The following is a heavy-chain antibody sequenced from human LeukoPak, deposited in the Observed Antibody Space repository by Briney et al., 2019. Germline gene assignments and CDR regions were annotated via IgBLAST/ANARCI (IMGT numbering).Heavy chain of an antibody. J-gene: IGHJ5*02. CDR2: ISYSDDDT. CDR3: AKDFEGSLDP. Sequence: LTGGSLRLSCAASGFTFSSYAMSWVRQAPGKGLEWVSAISYSDDDTNYADSVKGRFTVFRDNSKNTLYLQMNSLRAEDTAVYYCAKDFEGSLDPWGQGSLVTVSS. CDR1: GFTFSSYA. D-gene: IGHD3-10*01. V-gene: IGHV3-23*01.